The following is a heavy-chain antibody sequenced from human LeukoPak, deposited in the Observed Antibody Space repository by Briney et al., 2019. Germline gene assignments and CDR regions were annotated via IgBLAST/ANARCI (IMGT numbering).Heavy chain of an antibody. Sequence: PGGSPRLACAASGFPFSSHSMNWVRQAPGKGLEWVSSISSSSIYIYYADSVKGRFTISRDNAKNSLYLQMNSLRAEDTAVYYCAELGITMIGGVWGKGTTVTISS. J-gene: IGHJ6*04. D-gene: IGHD3-10*02. V-gene: IGHV3-21*01. CDR1: GFPFSSHS. CDR2: ISSSSIYI. CDR3: AELGITMIGGV.